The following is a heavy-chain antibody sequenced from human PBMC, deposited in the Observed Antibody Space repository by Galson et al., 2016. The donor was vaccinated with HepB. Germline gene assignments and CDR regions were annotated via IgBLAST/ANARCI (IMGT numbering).Heavy chain of an antibody. J-gene: IGHJ3*02. CDR2: ITPFNGNT. D-gene: IGHD3-10*01. V-gene: IGHV1-45*02. CDR3: ARLGAGGSGYAFDM. Sequence: SVKVSCKASEYTFNYRYLHWFRQAPGQSLEWMGWITPFNGNTDYAQKFQGRVTITGDTSTTTVYMELNSLRSEDTAMYYCARLGAGGSGYAFDMWGQGTMVTVSS. CDR1: EYTFNYRY.